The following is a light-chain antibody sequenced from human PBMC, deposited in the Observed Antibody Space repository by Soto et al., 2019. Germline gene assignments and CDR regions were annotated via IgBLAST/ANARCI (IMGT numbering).Light chain of an antibody. CDR2: EVT. V-gene: IGLV2-14*01. J-gene: IGLJ3*02. CDR1: SSDVGGYNY. CDR3: SSYTRSSTHWV. Sequence: QSALTQPDSVSGSPGQSITISCTGTSSDVGGYNYVSWYQQHPGKAPKLMIYEVTNRPSGVSNRFSGSKSGNTASLTISGLQADDEADYYCSSYTRSSTHWVFGGGTKLTVL.